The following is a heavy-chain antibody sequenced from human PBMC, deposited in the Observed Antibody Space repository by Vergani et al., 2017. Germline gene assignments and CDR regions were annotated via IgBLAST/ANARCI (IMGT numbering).Heavy chain of an antibody. D-gene: IGHD2-2*01. Sequence: QLLESGGGLIQPGGSLRLSCAASGFTFNSYAMTWVRQAPGKGLEWVSGINNNGGSTYYADSVKGRFTIPRENSKNTLYLQMTNLRAEDTATYYCAKVGGSTSCPYGGGAFDVWGHGTMVTVSS. CDR3: AKVGGSTSCPYGGGAFDV. CDR2: INNNGGST. J-gene: IGHJ3*01. CDR1: GFTFNSYA. V-gene: IGHV3-23*01.